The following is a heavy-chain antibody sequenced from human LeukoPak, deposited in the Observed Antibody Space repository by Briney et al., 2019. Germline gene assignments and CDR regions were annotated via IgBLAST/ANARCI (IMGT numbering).Heavy chain of an antibody. V-gene: IGHV4-30-2*01. J-gene: IGHJ4*02. CDR1: GGSISSGGYS. Sequence: PSETLSLTCAVPGGSISSGGYSRSLIRQPPGKGLEWIGYIYHSGSTYYNPSLKSRVAISVDRSKNQFSLKLSSVTAADTAVYYCARAFLSYFDYWGQGTLVTVSS. CDR3: ARAFLSYFDY. CDR2: IYHSGST.